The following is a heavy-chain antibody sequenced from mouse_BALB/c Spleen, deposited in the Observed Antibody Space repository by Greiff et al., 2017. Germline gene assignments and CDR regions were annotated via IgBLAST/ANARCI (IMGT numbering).Heavy chain of an antibody. V-gene: IGHV14-1*02. Sequence: VQLQQSGAELVRPGALVKLSCKASGFNIKDYYMHWVKQRPEQGLEWIGWIDPENGNTIYDPKFQGKASITADTSSNTAYLQLSSLTSEDTAVYYCARRDSTVVAPYYAMDYWGQGTSVTVSS. CDR1: GFNIKDYY. J-gene: IGHJ4*01. CDR2: IDPENGNT. D-gene: IGHD1-1*01. CDR3: ARRDSTVVAPYYAMDY.